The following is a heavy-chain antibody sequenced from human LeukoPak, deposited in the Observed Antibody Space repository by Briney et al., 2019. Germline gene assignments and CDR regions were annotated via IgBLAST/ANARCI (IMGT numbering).Heavy chain of an antibody. Sequence: SETLSLTCIVSGGSIRSGAYYWSWIRQHPGKGLEWIGYIYDSGSTNYNPSLKSRVTISVDTSKNHFSLKLSSVTAADTAVYYCASGTYFFDYWGQGTLVTVSS. CDR3: ASGTYFFDY. D-gene: IGHD1-26*01. CDR2: IYDSGST. V-gene: IGHV4-31*03. J-gene: IGHJ4*02. CDR1: GGSIRSGAYY.